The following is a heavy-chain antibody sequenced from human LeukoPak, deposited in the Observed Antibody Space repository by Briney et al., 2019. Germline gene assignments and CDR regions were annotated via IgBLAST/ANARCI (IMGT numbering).Heavy chain of an antibody. V-gene: IGHV3-9*03. D-gene: IGHD6-19*01. J-gene: IGHJ5*02. CDR2: ISWNSGSI. Sequence: GGSLRLSCAASGFTCDDYAMHWVRQAPGKGLEWVSGISWNSGSIGYADSVKGRFTISRDNAKNSLYLQMNSLRAEDMALYSCAKSHSSGWYWDWSAPCGEGTLVTVPS. CDR1: GFTCDDYA. CDR3: AKSHSSGWYWDWSAP.